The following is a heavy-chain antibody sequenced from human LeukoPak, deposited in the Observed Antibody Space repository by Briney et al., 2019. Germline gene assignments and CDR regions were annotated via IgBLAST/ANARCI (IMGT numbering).Heavy chain of an antibody. CDR2: LGRTGEYK. CDR1: GFTYTDYS. Sequence: GGSLRLSCSASGFTYTDYSMSWVRQVPGKGLEWVSGLGRTGEYKYYADSVKGRFTISRDNSKNTLYLQMNSLRAEDTAVYYCAKDKHNWGCDYWGQGALVTVSS. D-gene: IGHD7-27*01. J-gene: IGHJ4*02. CDR3: AKDKHNWGCDY. V-gene: IGHV3-23*01.